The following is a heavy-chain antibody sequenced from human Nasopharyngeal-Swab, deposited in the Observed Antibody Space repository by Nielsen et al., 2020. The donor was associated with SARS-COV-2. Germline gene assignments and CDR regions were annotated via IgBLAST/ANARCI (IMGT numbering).Heavy chain of an antibody. CDR2: IKEDGSAK. CDR1: GFTFSNYW. Sequence: GESLKISCADSGFTFSNYWMSWVRQAPGKGLEWVANIKEDGSAKYYVDSVKGRFTISRDNAEKSLYLEMNSLRAEDTAVYYCARVSRAISGDYWDQGTLVTVSS. V-gene: IGHV3-7*01. D-gene: IGHD1-20*01. J-gene: IGHJ4*02. CDR3: ARVSRAISGDY.